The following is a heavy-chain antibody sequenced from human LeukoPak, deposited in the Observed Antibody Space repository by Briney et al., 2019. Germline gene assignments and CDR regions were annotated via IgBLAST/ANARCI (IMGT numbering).Heavy chain of an antibody. D-gene: IGHD3-22*01. J-gene: IGHJ4*02. CDR2: ISGSGGRT. Sequence: AGGSLRLSCAASGFIFTTYAITWVRQAPGKGPEWVSSISGSGGRTYYADSLKGRFTISRDNSKNTLYLQMNSLRPEDTAVYYCAIDPPYGGYSDWGQGTLVTVSS. V-gene: IGHV3-23*01. CDR1: GFIFTTYA. CDR3: AIDPPYGGYSD.